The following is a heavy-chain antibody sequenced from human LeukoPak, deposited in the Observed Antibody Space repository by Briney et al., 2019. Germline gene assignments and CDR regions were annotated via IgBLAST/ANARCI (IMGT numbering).Heavy chain of an antibody. CDR3: ARGGDGYNFVDDY. Sequence: SETLSLTCTVSGSSISSSSYYWGWIRQPPGKGLEWIGSIYYSGSTYYNPSLKSRVTISVDTSKNQFSLKLSSVTAADTAVYYCARGGDGYNFVDDYWGQGTLVTVSS. J-gene: IGHJ4*02. CDR2: IYYSGST. CDR1: GSSISSSSYY. V-gene: IGHV4-39*07. D-gene: IGHD5-24*01.